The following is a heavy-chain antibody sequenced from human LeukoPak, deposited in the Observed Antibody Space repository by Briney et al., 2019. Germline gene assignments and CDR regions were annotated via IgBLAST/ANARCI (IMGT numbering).Heavy chain of an antibody. CDR1: GYTFTSYY. V-gene: IGHV1-8*02. D-gene: IGHD2-8*01. CDR2: MNPNSGNT. J-gene: IGHJ5*02. Sequence: ASVKVSCKTSGYTFTSYYMHWVRQATGQGLEWMGWMNPNSGNTGYAQKFQGRVTMTRNTSIGTAYMELSSLRSEDTAVYYCARGRRGTGRLEAFSLLMVYANKRTDNWFDPWGQGTLVTVSS. CDR3: ARGRRGTGRLEAFSLLMVYANKRTDNWFDP.